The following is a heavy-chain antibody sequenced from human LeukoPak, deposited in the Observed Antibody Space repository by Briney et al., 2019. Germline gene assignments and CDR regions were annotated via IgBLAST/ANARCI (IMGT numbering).Heavy chain of an antibody. J-gene: IGHJ4*02. Sequence: GRSLRLSCAASGFTFSSYGMHWVRQAPGKGLEWVAVISYDGSNKYYADSVKGRFTISRDNSKNTLYLQMNSLRAEDTAVYYCARDGGYCSGGTCYSTYWGQGTLVTVSS. CDR2: ISYDGSNK. CDR3: ARDGGYCSGGTCYSTY. V-gene: IGHV3-30*03. D-gene: IGHD2-15*01. CDR1: GFTFSSYG.